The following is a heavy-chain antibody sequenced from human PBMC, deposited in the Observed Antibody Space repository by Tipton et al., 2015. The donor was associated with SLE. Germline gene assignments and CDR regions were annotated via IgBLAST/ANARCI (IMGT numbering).Heavy chain of an antibody. CDR2: IFYTGNI. D-gene: IGHD3-10*01. J-gene: IGHJ4*02. Sequence: LRLSCTVSGGSIASSSYYWAWIRQPPGKGLEWVGSIFYTGNIYYNPSLKSRVSISVDTSKNQFSLKVTSVTAADTAVYYCAREISGGETYWGQGTLVTVSS. V-gene: IGHV4-39*02. CDR3: AREISGGETY. CDR1: GGSIASSSYY.